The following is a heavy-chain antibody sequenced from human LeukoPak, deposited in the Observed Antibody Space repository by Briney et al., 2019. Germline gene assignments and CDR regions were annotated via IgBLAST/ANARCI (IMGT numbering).Heavy chain of an antibody. Sequence: GGSLRLSCAASEFSVGSNYMTWVRQAPGKGLEWVSLIYSGGSTYYADSVKGRFTISRDNSKNTLYLQMNSLRAEDTAVYYCAKASAMIVVVIKHFDYWGQGTLVTVSS. CDR3: AKASAMIVVVIKHFDY. CDR1: EFSVGSNY. J-gene: IGHJ4*02. D-gene: IGHD3-22*01. V-gene: IGHV3-66*01. CDR2: IYSGGST.